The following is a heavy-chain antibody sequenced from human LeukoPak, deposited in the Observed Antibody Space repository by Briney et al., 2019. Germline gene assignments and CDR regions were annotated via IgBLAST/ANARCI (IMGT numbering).Heavy chain of an antibody. Sequence: GGSLRLSCAASGFTFSSYAMSWVRQAPGKGLEWVSAISGSGGSTYYADSVKGRFTISRDNSKNTLYLQMNSLRAEDTAVYYCARDNSELDSYGSYFDYWGQGTLVTVSS. CDR3: ARDNSELDSYGSYFDY. D-gene: IGHD5-18*01. CDR1: GFTFSSYA. CDR2: ISGSGGST. V-gene: IGHV3-23*01. J-gene: IGHJ4*02.